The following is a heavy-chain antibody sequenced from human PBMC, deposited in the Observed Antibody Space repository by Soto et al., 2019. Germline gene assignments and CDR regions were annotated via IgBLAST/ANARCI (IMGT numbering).Heavy chain of an antibody. CDR2: ISYDGSNK. CDR1: GFTFSSYG. J-gene: IGHJ6*02. CDR3: AKGLRSDYYYYYGMDV. V-gene: IGHV3-30*18. Sequence: GGSLRLSCAASGFTFSSYGMHWVRQAPGKGLEWVAVISYDGSNKYYADSVKGRFTISRDNSKNTLYLQMNSLRAEDTAVYYCAKGLRSDYYYYYGMDVWGQGTTVTVSS.